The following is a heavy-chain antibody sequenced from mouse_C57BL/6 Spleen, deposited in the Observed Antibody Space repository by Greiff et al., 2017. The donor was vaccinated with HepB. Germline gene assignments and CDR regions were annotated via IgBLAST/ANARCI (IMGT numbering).Heavy chain of an antibody. Sequence: QVQLKESGAELVRPGASVTLSCKASGYTFTDYEMHWVKQTPVHGLEWIGAIDPETGGTAYNQKFKGKAILTADKSSSTAYMELRSLTSEDSAVYYCRRSFITTVVAHWYFDVGGTGTTVTVSS. D-gene: IGHD1-1*01. CDR1: GYTFTDYE. J-gene: IGHJ1*03. V-gene: IGHV1-15*01. CDR2: IDPETGGT. CDR3: RRSFITTVVAHWYFDV.